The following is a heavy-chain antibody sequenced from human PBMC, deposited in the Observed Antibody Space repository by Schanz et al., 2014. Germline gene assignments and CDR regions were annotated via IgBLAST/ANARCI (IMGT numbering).Heavy chain of an antibody. CDR1: GFTFSSYS. CDR3: AGAVATIRADSFDI. J-gene: IGHJ3*02. D-gene: IGHD5-12*01. Sequence: VQLVESGGGLVQPGGSLRLSCSASGFTFSSYSMYWVRQAPGKGLEYVSVISSNGGSTDFADSVKGRFTISRDNSKNTLFLQMSSLRAEDTAVYYCAGAVATIRADSFDIWGQGTMVAVSS. CDR2: ISSNGGST. V-gene: IGHV3-64*04.